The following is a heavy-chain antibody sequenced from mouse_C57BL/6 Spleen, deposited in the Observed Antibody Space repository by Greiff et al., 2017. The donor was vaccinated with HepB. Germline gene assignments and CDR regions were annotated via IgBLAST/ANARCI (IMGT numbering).Heavy chain of an antibody. D-gene: IGHD1-1*01. CDR1: GFNIKNTY. CDR3: ASITTVVAPYYFDY. CDR2: IDPANGNT. V-gene: IGHV14-3*01. J-gene: IGHJ2*01. Sequence: VQLKESVAELVRPGASVKLSCTASGFNIKNTYMHWVKQRPEQGLEWIGRIDPANGNTKYAPKFQGKATITADTSSNTAYLQLSSLTSEDTAIYYCASITTVVAPYYFDYWGQGTTLTVSS.